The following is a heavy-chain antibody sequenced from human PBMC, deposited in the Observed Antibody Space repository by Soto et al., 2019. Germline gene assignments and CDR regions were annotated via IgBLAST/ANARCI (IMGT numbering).Heavy chain of an antibody. CDR1: GFTFSSYA. CDR3: ATYCSSTSCYRA. J-gene: IGHJ5*02. D-gene: IGHD2-2*01. Sequence: EVQLVESGGGLVQPGGSLRLSCAASGFTFSSYAMHWVRQAPGKGLEYVSAISSNGGSTYYANSVKGRFTISRDNSKNPLYLQMGSLRAEDMAVYYCATYCSSTSCYRAWGQGTLVTVSS. V-gene: IGHV3-64*01. CDR2: ISSNGGST.